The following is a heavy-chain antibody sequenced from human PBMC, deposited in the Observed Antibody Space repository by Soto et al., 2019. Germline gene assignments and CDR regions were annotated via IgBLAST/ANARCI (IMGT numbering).Heavy chain of an antibody. CDR1: GFTVSNNY. Sequence: EVQLVESGGGLIQPGGSLRLSCAVSGFTVSNNYMSWVRQAPGKGLEGVSVIYSGGYTAYGDSVKGRFTISRDNSKNPLTLQKNSRSAAAAAGYSWATQAGGGGYWGQGTLVTVSS. J-gene: IGHJ4*02. CDR3: ATQAGGGGY. V-gene: IGHV3-53*01. CDR2: IYSGGYT. D-gene: IGHD3-10*01.